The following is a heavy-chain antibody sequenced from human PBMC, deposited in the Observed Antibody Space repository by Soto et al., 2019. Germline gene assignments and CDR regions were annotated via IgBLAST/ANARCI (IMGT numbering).Heavy chain of an antibody. J-gene: IGHJ6*02. Sequence: SETLSLTCTVSGGSISSYYWSWIRQPPGKGLEWIWYMYNTGSTIYNPSLKSRVTISVDTSKNQFSLKLSSVTAADTAVYYCACIFSGGYGYGFYYYGMDVWGQGTTVTVSS. CDR3: ACIFSGGYGYGFYYYGMDV. CDR2: MYNTGST. CDR1: GGSISSYY. V-gene: IGHV4-4*08. D-gene: IGHD5-18*01.